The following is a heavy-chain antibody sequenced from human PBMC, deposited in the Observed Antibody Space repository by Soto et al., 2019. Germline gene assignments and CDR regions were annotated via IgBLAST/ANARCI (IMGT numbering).Heavy chain of an antibody. D-gene: IGHD3-22*01. J-gene: IGHJ3*02. CDR3: ARDYYDSSGPIDAFDI. Sequence: SVKVSCKESGCTFTSYYMHWVRQAHGQGLEWMGIINPSGGSTSYAQKFQGRVTMTRDTSTSTVYMELSSLRSEDTAVYYCARDYYDSSGPIDAFDIWGQGTMVTGSS. V-gene: IGHV1-46*01. CDR1: GCTFTSYY. CDR2: INPSGGST.